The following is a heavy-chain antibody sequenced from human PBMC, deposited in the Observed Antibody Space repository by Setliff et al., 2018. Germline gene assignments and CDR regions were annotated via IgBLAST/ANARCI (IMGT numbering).Heavy chain of an antibody. Sequence: KASETLSLTCTVSGGSVSLYFWSWIRQPPGKGLEWIGYIYHNGNTKFNPSLKSRVNMSVDTSNNQFVLNLKAVTAADTAVYYCARGRMRGSCSGPSCTYDPFDIWGQGTPVTVSS. V-gene: IGHV4-59*02. CDR2: IYHNGNT. D-gene: IGHD2-2*01. CDR3: ARGRMRGSCSGPSCTYDPFDI. CDR1: GGSVSLYF. J-gene: IGHJ3*02.